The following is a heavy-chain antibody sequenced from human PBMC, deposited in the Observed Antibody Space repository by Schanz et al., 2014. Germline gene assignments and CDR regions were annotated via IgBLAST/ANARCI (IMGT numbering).Heavy chain of an antibody. CDR3: ASPSGYSDYGTYFDF. J-gene: IGHJ4*02. CDR1: GFTFRDYY. Sequence: QVQLVESGGGLVKPGGSLRLSCAASGFTFRDYYMSWIRQAPGKGLEWVSAISGSGGSTYYADSVEGRFTISRDNSRNTLYLQMNSLRTEDTAVYYCASPSGYSDYGTYFDFWGQGTLVTVSS. D-gene: IGHD5-12*01. CDR2: ISGSGGST. V-gene: IGHV3-11*04.